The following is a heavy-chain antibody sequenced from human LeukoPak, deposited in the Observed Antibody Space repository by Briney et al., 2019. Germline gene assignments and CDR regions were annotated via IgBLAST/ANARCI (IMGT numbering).Heavy chain of an antibody. Sequence: GGSLRLSCAASGFTFSDYYMSWIRQAPRKGLEWVSYISSSGSTIYYADSVKGRFTISRDNAKNSLYLQMNSLRAEDTAVYYCARDRRAMDYDFWSGYYIGRFDPWGQGTLVTVSS. CDR2: ISSSGSTI. CDR1: GFTFSDYY. CDR3: ARDRRAMDYDFWSGYYIGRFDP. J-gene: IGHJ5*02. V-gene: IGHV3-11*04. D-gene: IGHD3-3*01.